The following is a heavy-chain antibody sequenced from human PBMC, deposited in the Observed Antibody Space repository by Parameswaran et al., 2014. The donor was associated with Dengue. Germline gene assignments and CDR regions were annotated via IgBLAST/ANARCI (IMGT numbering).Heavy chain of an antibody. J-gene: IGHJ4*02. CDR3: ARDRSYYDNSGYYYVFDY. Sequence: VRQAPGKGLEWVSYISSSSSYTNYADSVKGRFTISRDNAKNSLYLQMNSLRAEDTAVYYCARDRSYYDNSGYYYVFDYWGQGTLVTVSS. D-gene: IGHD3-22*01. V-gene: IGHV3-11*05. CDR2: ISSSSSYT.